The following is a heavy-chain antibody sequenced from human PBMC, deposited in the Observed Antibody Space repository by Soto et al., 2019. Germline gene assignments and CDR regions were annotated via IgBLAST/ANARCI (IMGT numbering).Heavy chain of an antibody. J-gene: IGHJ4*02. Sequence: LSLTCTVSGGSISSYYWSWIRQPPGKGLEWVGYIYYSGSTNYNPSLKSRVTISVDTSKNQFSLKLSSVTAADTAVYYCARVASYYYDSSGYLWEGYYFDYWGQGTLVTVSS. CDR1: GGSISSYY. D-gene: IGHD3-22*01. CDR2: IYYSGST. CDR3: ARVASYYYDSSGYLWEGYYFDY. V-gene: IGHV4-59*01.